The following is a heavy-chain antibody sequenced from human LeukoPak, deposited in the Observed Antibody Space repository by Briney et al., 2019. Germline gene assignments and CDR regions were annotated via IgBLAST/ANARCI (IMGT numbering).Heavy chain of an antibody. CDR1: GGSISSYY. CDR3: AKVGFEQWEPPLYYFDY. CDR2: IYYSGST. J-gene: IGHJ4*02. Sequence: SETLSLTCTVSGGSISSYYWSWIRQPPGKGLEWIGYIYYSGSTNYNPSLKSRVTISVDTSKNQFSLKLSSVTAADTAVYYCAKVGFEQWEPPLYYFDYWGQGTLVTVSS. V-gene: IGHV4-59*01. D-gene: IGHD1-26*01.